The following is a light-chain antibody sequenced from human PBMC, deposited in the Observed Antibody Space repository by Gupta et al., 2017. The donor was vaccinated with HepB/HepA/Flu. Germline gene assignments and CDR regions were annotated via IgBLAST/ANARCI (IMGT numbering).Light chain of an antibody. J-gene: IGLJ1*01. CDR2: EFS. V-gene: IGLV2-8*01. Sequence: QSALTQPPSASGSPGQSVTLSCPGTSSDVDGYNYVSWYQRHPGKAPKVNIYEFSKRPSGGPDRCSGSRSGNTASLTFYGLQADDEAENVCRSYAGSNMGVFGTGSTVTVL. CDR1: SSDVDGYNY. CDR3: RSYAGSNMGV.